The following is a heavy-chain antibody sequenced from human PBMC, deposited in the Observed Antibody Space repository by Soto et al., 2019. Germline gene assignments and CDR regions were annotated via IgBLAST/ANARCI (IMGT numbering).Heavy chain of an antibody. CDR3: ARDYYLPSGYSDILTGYSPNSFGYY. Sequence: GGSVRLSCGASGFTFSTSWMNWVRRTPVKGLGWGATISSSSSDIYYADSVKGRFTISRDNAKNSLYLQMNSLRAEDTAVYYCARDYYLPSGYSDILTGYSPNSFGYYWGQGTLVTVSS. J-gene: IGHJ4*02. D-gene: IGHD3-9*01. V-gene: IGHV3-21*01. CDR1: GFTFSTSW. CDR2: ISSSSSDI.